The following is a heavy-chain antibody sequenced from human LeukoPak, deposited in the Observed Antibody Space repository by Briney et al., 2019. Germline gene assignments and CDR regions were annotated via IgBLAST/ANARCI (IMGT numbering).Heavy chain of an antibody. Sequence: ASVKVSCKASGGTFSSYAINWVRQAPGQGPEWMGRIFPIFRTANYAQKFQGRVTVTTDESTSTAYMELSSLRPEDTAMYYCARDRGERDSTWSLPAHGFDIWGQGTMVTVSS. CDR2: IFPIFRTA. D-gene: IGHD6-13*01. J-gene: IGHJ3*02. CDR3: ARDRGERDSTWSLPAHGFDI. CDR1: GGTFSSYA. V-gene: IGHV1-69*05.